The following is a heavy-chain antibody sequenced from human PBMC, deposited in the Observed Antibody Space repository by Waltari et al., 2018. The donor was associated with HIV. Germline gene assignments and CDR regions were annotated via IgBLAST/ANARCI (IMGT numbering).Heavy chain of an antibody. CDR1: CFTFSRHW. CDR3: AREYFYESSGYYYRSTFDY. V-gene: IGHV3-7*01. Sequence: EVQLLESGGGLVQPGESLRLSCAASCFTFSRHWMSWVRQVPGKGLEGVANIKPDGSETYYVDSVKGRFTISRDNAKTSLYLQMNSLRAEDTAVYFCAREYFYESSGYYYRSTFDYWGQGTLVTVSS. J-gene: IGHJ4*02. CDR2: IKPDGSET. D-gene: IGHD3-22*01.